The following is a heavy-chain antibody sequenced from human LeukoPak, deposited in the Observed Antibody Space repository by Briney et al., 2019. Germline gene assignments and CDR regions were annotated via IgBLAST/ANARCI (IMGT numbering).Heavy chain of an antibody. V-gene: IGHV3-33*06. J-gene: IGHJ6*02. CDR1: GFTFSSYG. Sequence: PGGSLRLSCATSGFTFSSYGMHWVRQAPGKGQEWVAGIWCDGSNIHYADSVQGRFTISRDSSKNMLYLQMNSLRAEDTGVYYCANNGVSPNYYYGMNVWGQGTTVTVSS. CDR3: ANNGVSPNYYYGMNV. D-gene: IGHD2-8*01. CDR2: IWCDGSNI.